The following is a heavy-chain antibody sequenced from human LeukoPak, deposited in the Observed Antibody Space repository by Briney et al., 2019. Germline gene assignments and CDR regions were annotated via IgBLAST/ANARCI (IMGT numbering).Heavy chain of an antibody. D-gene: IGHD1-26*01. CDR1: GFTFNEFG. CDR2: IWYDGSNK. V-gene: IGHV3-33*01. Sequence: GSLRLSSAASGFTFNEFGVHWVRQAPGQGLEWVALIWYDGSNKYYADSVKGRFTISRDNSKNTVYLQMNSLRVEDTAIYYCARDRPTGSYYSIDYWAEGTVASVSS. CDR3: ARDRPTGSYYSIDY. J-gene: IGHJ4*02.